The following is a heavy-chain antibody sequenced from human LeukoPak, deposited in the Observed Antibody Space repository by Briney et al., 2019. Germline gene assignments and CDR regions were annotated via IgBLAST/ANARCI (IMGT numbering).Heavy chain of an antibody. Sequence: GGSLRLSCAASGFTFSTYWMSWVRQAPGKGLEWVANIQQDGNEKYYVDSVKGRFTISRDNAKNSLYLQMNSLRVEDTAVYYCAKRIRLSTIPLSDYWGQGTLVTVSS. CDR2: IQQDGNEK. V-gene: IGHV3-7*01. D-gene: IGHD2-2*01. CDR1: GFTFSTYW. J-gene: IGHJ4*02. CDR3: AKRIRLSTIPLSDY.